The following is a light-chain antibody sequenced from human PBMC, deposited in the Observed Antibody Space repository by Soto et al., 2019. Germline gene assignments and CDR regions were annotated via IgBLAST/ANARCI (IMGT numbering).Light chain of an antibody. Sequence: DIQMTQSPSSLSASVGDRVTITCRASQSISIYLNWYQQKPGKAPKLLIYAASSLQSGVPSRFSGSGSGTDFTLTISSLQPEDFATYYCQQSYSTPRLTFGGGTKVDI. CDR3: QQSYSTPRLT. CDR1: QSISIY. CDR2: AAS. J-gene: IGKJ4*01. V-gene: IGKV1-39*01.